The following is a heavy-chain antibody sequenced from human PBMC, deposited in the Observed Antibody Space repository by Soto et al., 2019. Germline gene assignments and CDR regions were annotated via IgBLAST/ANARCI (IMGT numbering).Heavy chain of an antibody. J-gene: IGHJ5*02. CDR2: SRNKANSYTT. D-gene: IGHD3-22*01. Sequence: EVQLVESGGGLVQPGGSLRLSCAASGLTFSDHYSDWVRQAPGKGLEWVGRSRNKANSYTTEYAASVKGRFTLSRDDSTNSVYLQMNSLKTGDTAIYYCARGYDNNGYHYSYDPWGQGTLVTVSS. CDR1: GLTFSDHY. V-gene: IGHV3-72*01. CDR3: ARGYDNNGYHYSYDP.